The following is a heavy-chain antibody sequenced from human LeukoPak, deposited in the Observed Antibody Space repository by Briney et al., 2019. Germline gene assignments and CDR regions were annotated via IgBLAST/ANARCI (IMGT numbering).Heavy chain of an antibody. CDR1: GFTVSSNS. CDR3: ARDLYVDIVAPSGMDV. V-gene: IGHV3-66*01. D-gene: IGHD5-12*01. CDR2: IYSGDTT. Sequence: GGSLRLSCAASGFTVSSNSMSWVRQAPGKGLEWVSVIYSGDTTYYADSVKGRFTISKDNSKNTLYLQMNSLRAEDTAVYYCARDLYVDIVAPSGMDVWGQGTTVTVSS. J-gene: IGHJ6*02.